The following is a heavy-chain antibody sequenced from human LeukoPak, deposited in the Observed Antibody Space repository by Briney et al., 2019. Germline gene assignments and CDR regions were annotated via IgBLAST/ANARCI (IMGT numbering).Heavy chain of an antibody. CDR3: AKVPNRSSGWSYFDY. CDR2: ISWNSGSI. V-gene: IGHV3-9*01. D-gene: IGHD6-19*01. Sequence: GGSLRLSCVASGFPFSSHWMHWVRQAPGKGLEWVSGISWNSGSIGYADSVKGRFTISRDNAKNSLYLQMNSLRAEDTALYYCAKVPNRSSGWSYFDYWGQGTLVTVSS. J-gene: IGHJ4*02. CDR1: GFPFSSHW.